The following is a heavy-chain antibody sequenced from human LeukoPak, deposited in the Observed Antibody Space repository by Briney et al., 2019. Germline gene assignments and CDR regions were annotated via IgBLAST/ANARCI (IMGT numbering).Heavy chain of an antibody. D-gene: IGHD1-26*01. Sequence: SETLSLTCTVSGGPISSGSYYWSWLRQPAGTGLEWIGRIYTSGSTNYNPSLKSRVIISVDTSKNQFSLKLSSVTAADTAVYYCARVLSGSYFQHWGQGTLVTVSS. J-gene: IGHJ1*01. V-gene: IGHV4-61*02. CDR3: ARVLSGSYFQH. CDR2: IYTSGST. CDR1: GGPISSGSYY.